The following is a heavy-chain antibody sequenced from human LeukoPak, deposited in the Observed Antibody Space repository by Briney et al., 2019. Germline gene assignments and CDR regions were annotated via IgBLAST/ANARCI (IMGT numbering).Heavy chain of an antibody. CDR3: AAMTTVTMYSYFFDS. D-gene: IGHD4-17*01. CDR2: IYYSGIT. J-gene: IGHJ4*02. CDR1: GGSISSNSYY. V-gene: IGHV4-39*06. Sequence: SETLSLTCTVSGGSISSNSYYWGWIRQPPGKGLEWIGSIYYSGITYYNPSLKSRVSISVDTSKNQFPLKLSSVTAADTAIYYCAAMTTVTMYSYFFDSWGQGTLLTVSS.